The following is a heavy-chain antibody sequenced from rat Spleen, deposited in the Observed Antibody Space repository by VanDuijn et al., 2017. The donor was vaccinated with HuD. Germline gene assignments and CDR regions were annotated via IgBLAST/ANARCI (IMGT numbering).Heavy chain of an antibody. CDR2: ISTGGNT. J-gene: IGHJ2*01. V-gene: IGHV2S12*01. Sequence: QVQLKESGPGLVQPSQTLSLTCTVSGFSLTSNGVSWVRQPPGKGLEWIAAISTGGNTYYNSGLKSRLGISRDTSKSQVFLKMNSLRTEDTAIYFCVRERVPGFAFYFDYWGQGVMVTVSS. CDR1: GFSLTSNG. CDR3: VRERVPGFAFYFDY. D-gene: IGHD1-4*01.